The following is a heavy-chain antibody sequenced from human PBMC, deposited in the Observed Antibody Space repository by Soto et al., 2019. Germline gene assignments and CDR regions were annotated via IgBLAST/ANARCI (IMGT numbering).Heavy chain of an antibody. V-gene: IGHV4-31*03. D-gene: IGHD2-2*01. CDR2: IYYSGST. CDR1: GGSISSGGYY. CDR3: ARAGGYCSSTSCHEGYWFDP. Sequence: QVQLQESGPGLVKPSQTLSLTCTVSGGSISSGGYYWSWIRLHPGKGLEWIGYIYYSGSTYYNPSLKSRVTISVDTSKNQFSLKLSSVTAADTAVYYCARAGGYCSSTSCHEGYWFDPWGQGTLVTVSS. J-gene: IGHJ5*02.